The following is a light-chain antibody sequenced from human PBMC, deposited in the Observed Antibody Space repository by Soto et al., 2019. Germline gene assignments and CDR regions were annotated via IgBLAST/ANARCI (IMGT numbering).Light chain of an antibody. CDR1: QTISSY. CDR2: DAS. CDR3: QQSYGSPLT. Sequence: EIQMTQSPSSTSASVGDRVTISCRASQTISSYLIWYKQKPGKAPQLLIYDASTLHSGVSSRFSGSGFGTDFTLTITNLQPEDFATYYCQQSYGSPLTFGQGTKIDIK. V-gene: IGKV1-39*01. J-gene: IGKJ2*01.